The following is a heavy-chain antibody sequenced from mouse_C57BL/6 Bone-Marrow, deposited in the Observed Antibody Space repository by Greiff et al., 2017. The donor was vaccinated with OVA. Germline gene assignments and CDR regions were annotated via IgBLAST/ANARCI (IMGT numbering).Heavy chain of an antibody. Sequence: QVQLQQSGAELVRPGTSVKMSCKASGYTFTNYWIGWAKQRPGHGLEWIGDIYPGGGYTNYNEKFKGKATLTADKSSSTAYMQFSSLTSEDSAVYYCARGEGTGWYFDVWGTGTTVTVSS. CDR2: IYPGGGYT. J-gene: IGHJ1*03. CDR1: GYTFTNYW. V-gene: IGHV1-63*01. CDR3: ARGEGTGWYFDV. D-gene: IGHD3-3*01.